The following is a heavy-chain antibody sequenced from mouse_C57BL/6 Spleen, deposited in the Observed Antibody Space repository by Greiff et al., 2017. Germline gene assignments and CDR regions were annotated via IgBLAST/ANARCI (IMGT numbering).Heavy chain of an antibody. V-gene: IGHV6-3*01. Sequence: EVKLMESGGGLVQPGGSMKLSCVASGFTFSNYWMNWVRQSPEKGLEWVAQIRLKSDNYATHYAESVKGRFTISRDDSKSSVYLQMNNLRAEDTGSYYCTGDDGSSYDYWGKGTTLTVSS. CDR2: IRLKSDNYAT. CDR3: TGDDGSSYDY. D-gene: IGHD1-1*01. CDR1: GFTFSNYW. J-gene: IGHJ2*01.